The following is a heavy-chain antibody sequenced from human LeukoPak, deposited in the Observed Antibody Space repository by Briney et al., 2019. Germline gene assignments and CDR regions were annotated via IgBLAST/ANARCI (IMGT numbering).Heavy chain of an antibody. Sequence: ASVKVSCKASGYTFTSYDINWVRQATGQGLEWMGWMNPNSGNTGYAQKFQGRVTMTRNTSISTAYMELSSLRAEDTAVYYCARGDPDISFGVAGEAFDIWGQGTMVTVSS. CDR3: ARGDPDISFGVAGEAFDI. J-gene: IGHJ3*02. CDR2: MNPNSGNT. CDR1: GYTFTSYD. D-gene: IGHD3-3*01. V-gene: IGHV1-8*01.